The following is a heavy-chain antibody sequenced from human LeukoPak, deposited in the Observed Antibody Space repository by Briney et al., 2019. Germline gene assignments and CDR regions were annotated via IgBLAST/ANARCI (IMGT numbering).Heavy chain of an antibody. V-gene: IGHV5-51*01. Sequence: GESLQISCKGAGCSFTSYWIGWGRQLPGKGLEWMGIIYPGDSVTRYSPSFQGQVTISADKSISTAYLQWSILMASDTAMYYCARRSSGWYLDYWGQGTLVTVSS. CDR3: ARRSSGWYLDY. CDR2: IYPGDSVT. D-gene: IGHD6-19*01. CDR1: GCSFTSYW. J-gene: IGHJ4*02.